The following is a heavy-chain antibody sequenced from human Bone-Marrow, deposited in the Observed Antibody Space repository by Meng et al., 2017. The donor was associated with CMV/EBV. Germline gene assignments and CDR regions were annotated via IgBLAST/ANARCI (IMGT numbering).Heavy chain of an antibody. V-gene: IGHV3-11*01. CDR1: GFTFSDYY. Sequence: GGSLRLSCAASGFTFSDYYMSWIRQAPGKGLEWVSSIGAGGSTAYYADSVKGRFTISRDNSINTLYLQMNSLRAEDTAVYYCARVEVFGVVITSSFDYWGQGDLVTVSS. D-gene: IGHD3-3*01. J-gene: IGHJ4*02. CDR3: ARVEVFGVVITSSFDY. CDR2: IGAGGSTA.